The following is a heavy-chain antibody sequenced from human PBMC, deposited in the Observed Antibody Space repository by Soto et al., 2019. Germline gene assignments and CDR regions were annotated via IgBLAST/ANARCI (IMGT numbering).Heavy chain of an antibody. CDR3: ARVNPGNNLYYFNGLDV. CDR1: GFNFGIYA. Sequence: VGSLRLSGAASGFNFGIYAIHWVHQAPGKGLEWVALISYEGSNKYYADSVKGRFTISRDNSKSTLFLQMDILRLEDTGVYYCARVNPGNNLYYFNGLDVWGQGTSVTVSS. V-gene: IGHV3-30-3*01. J-gene: IGHJ6*02. D-gene: IGHD1-1*01. CDR2: ISYEGSNK.